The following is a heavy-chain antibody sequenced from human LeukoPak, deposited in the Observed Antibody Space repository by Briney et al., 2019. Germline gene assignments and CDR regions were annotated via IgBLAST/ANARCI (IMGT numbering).Heavy chain of an antibody. V-gene: IGHV4-59*08. J-gene: IGHJ6*02. CDR1: GGSISTYY. CDR2: VYYNGNT. D-gene: IGHD2-2*01. CDR3: ARLRCSTTSCYYNYYFGMDV. Sequence: PSETLSLTCTVSGGSISTYYWTWIRQSPGKGLEWIGFVYYNGNTNYNPSLKSRVTISVDTSKNQFSLKLSSVTAADTAVYYCARLRCSTTSCYYNYYFGMDVWGQGTTVTVSS.